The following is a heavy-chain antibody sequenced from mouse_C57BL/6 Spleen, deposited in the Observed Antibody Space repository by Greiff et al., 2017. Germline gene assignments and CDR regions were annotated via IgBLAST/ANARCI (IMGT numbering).Heavy chain of an antibody. CDR1: GYTFTSYW. J-gene: IGHJ2*01. CDR2: IDPSDSYT. V-gene: IGHV1-69*01. CDR3: ARRAVTGPLDY. D-gene: IGHD4-1*01. Sequence: QVQLQQPGAELVMPGASVKLSCKASGYTFTSYWMHWVKQRPGQGLEWIGEIDPSDSYTNYNQKFKGKSTLTVDKSSSTAYMQLSSLTSEDSAVYYCARRAVTGPLDYWGQGTTLTVSS.